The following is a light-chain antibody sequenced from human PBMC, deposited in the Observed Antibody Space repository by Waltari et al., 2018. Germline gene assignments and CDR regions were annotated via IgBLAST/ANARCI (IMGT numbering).Light chain of an antibody. CDR2: EDT. CDR1: SGNIASNY. V-gene: IGLV6-57*03. Sequence: FMLTQPHSVSESPGKTVTISCTRSSGNIASNYVQWYQQRPGGAPTIIIYEDTPRPSGVPDRFSGSIDSSSNSASLTISGLITEDEADYYCQSYDLNSRVVFGGRTKLTVL. J-gene: IGLJ2*01. CDR3: QSYDLNSRVV.